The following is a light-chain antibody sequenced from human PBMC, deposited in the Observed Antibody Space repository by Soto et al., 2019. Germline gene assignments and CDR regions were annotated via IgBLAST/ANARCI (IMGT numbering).Light chain of an antibody. CDR3: QQYHGFSRT. CDR2: DVS. Sequence: DIQMTQSPSTLPASVGDRVTITCRASQSISDSLAWYQQTPGKAPDLLISDVSKLERGVASRFSGSGSGTEFTLTISSMQPDDLATYYCQQYHGFSRTFGQGTKVDIK. V-gene: IGKV1-5*01. CDR1: QSISDS. J-gene: IGKJ1*01.